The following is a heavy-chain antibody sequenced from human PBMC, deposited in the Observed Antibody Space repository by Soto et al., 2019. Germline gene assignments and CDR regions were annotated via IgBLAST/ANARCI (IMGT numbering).Heavy chain of an antibody. J-gene: IGHJ3*01. CDR3: AKDWTAS. CDR1: GFTFGSYS. D-gene: IGHD2-21*02. CDR2: VSGSGGST. V-gene: IGHV3-23*01. Sequence: EVQLSESGGGLVQPGGSLRLSCAASGFTFGSYSMSWVRQAPGKGLEWVSTVSGSGGSTDYGDSVKGRFTISRDNSKNTLYLQRNNLRAEDTAVYYCAKDWTASWGQGTMVTVSS.